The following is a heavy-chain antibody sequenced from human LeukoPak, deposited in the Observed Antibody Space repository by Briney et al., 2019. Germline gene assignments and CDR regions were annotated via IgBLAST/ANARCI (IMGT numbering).Heavy chain of an antibody. J-gene: IGHJ4*02. CDR3: ARVEGTTVTMRDNDY. CDR1: GYTFTSYG. D-gene: IGHD4-17*01. Sequence: ASVKVSCKASGYTFTSYGISWVRQAPGQGLEWMGWISAYNGNTNYAQKLQGRVTMTTDTSTSTAYMELRSLRSDDTAVYYCARVEGTTVTMRDNDYWGQGTLVTVSS. V-gene: IGHV1-18*01. CDR2: ISAYNGNT.